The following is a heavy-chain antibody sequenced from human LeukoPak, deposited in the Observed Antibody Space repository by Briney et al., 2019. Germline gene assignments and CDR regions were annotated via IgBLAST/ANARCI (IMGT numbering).Heavy chain of an antibody. V-gene: IGHV4-61*02. CDR2: IYTSGST. CDR3: AREVQGDAFDI. CDR1: GGSISSGSYY. Sequence: SEPLSLTCTVSGGSISSGSYYWSWIRQPAGKGLEWIGRIYTSGSTNYNPSLKSRVTISVDTSKNQFSLKLSSVTAADTAVYYCAREVQGDAFDIWGQGTMVTVSS. J-gene: IGHJ3*02.